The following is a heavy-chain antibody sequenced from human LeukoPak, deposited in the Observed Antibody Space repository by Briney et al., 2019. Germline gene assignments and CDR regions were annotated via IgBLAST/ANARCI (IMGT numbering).Heavy chain of an antibody. Sequence: GESLKISCKASSYSFTNYWIGWVRQMPEKGLEWMGIVYPGGSQTLYNPSFQGQVTISVDMSTRTIYLQWSTLKTSDTAMYYCARRIYTSVWFDSWGQGTLVTVSS. CDR3: ARRIYTSVWFDS. D-gene: IGHD5/OR15-5a*01. CDR1: SYSFTNYW. V-gene: IGHV5-51*01. CDR2: VYPGGSQT. J-gene: IGHJ5*01.